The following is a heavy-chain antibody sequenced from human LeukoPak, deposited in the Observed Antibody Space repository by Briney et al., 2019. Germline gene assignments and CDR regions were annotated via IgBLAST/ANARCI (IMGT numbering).Heavy chain of an antibody. J-gene: IGHJ4*02. D-gene: IGHD4-17*01. CDR3: ARVVAIETTVTIDY. CDR1: GGSFSGYF. Sequence: PSETPSLTCGVSGGSFSGYFWTWIRQPPGKGLEWIGETNHKGTTNYNPSPNSRVSISVNRSKNQFSLKLSSVTAADTAVYYCARVVAIETTVTIDYWGQGTLVTVSS. V-gene: IGHV4-34*01. CDR2: TNHKGTT.